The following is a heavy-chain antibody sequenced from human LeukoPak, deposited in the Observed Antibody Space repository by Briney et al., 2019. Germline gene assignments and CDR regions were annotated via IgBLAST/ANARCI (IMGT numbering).Heavy chain of an antibody. V-gene: IGHV3-30-3*01. CDR1: GFTFSSYA. Sequence: GRSLRLSCAASGFTFSSYAMHWVRQAPGKGLEWVAVISYDGSNKYYADSVKGRFTISRDNSKNTLYLQMNSLRAEDTAVYYCARDSPESWFDPWGQETLVTVSS. D-gene: IGHD1-14*01. CDR3: ARDSPESWFDP. CDR2: ISYDGSNK. J-gene: IGHJ5*02.